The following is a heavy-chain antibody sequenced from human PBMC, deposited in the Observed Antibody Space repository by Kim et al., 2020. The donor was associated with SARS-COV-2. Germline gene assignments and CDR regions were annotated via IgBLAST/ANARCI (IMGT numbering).Heavy chain of an antibody. CDR1: GGSIISGDW. V-gene: IGHV4-4*02. J-gene: IGHJ3*02. CDR3: ARRDGGGGALGI. Sequence: SETLSLTCAVSGGSIISGDWWSWVRQPPGKGLEWIGEIYQSGSANYNPSLKSRVTLSVDNSKNQFSLTLTSVTAADTAVYYCARRDGGGGALGIWGQGGMVSVAS. D-gene: IGHD3-16*01. CDR2: IYQSGSA.